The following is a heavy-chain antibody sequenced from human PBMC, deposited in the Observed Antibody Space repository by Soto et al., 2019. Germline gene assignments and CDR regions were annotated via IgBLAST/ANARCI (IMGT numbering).Heavy chain of an antibody. CDR3: TTSFVFETSHGMDV. CDR1: GFTVSNAW. J-gene: IGHJ6*02. V-gene: IGHV3-15*07. Sequence: EVQLVESGGGLVKPGGSLRLSCAASGFTVSNAWMNWVRQAPGKGLEWVGRIKSKTDGGTIDYAAPVKGRFTISRDDSKNTLYLQMNSLKTEDTAVYYCTTSFVFETSHGMDVWGQGTTVTVSS. D-gene: IGHD3-3*01. CDR2: IKSKTDGGTI.